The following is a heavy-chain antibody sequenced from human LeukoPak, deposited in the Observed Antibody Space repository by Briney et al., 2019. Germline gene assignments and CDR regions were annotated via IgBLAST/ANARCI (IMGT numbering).Heavy chain of an antibody. CDR1: GYSFNTYW. J-gene: IGHJ4*02. Sequence: GESLKISCKGSGYSFNTYWIGWVRQMPGKGLEWMGIIYPGDSGTRYSPSFQGQVTISADKSITTAYLQWSSLKASDTAMYYCARHTTVGGSLRFDYWGQGTLVSVSS. CDR3: ARHTTVGGSLRFDY. CDR2: IYPGDSGT. D-gene: IGHD4-23*01. V-gene: IGHV5-51*01.